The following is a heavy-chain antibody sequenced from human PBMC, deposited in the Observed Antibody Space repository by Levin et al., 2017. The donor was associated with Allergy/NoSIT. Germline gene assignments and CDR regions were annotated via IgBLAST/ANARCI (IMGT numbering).Heavy chain of an antibody. CDR3: ARSFSSTTYSMDV. D-gene: IGHD2-2*01. V-gene: IGHV4-34*01. J-gene: IGHJ6*02. CDR2: INHGGGT. Sequence: ASETLSLTCAVYGGSFSGYYWSWIRQPPGKGLEWIGEINHGGGTNFNPSLKSRVTISVDTSKSQFSLKLSSVTAADTAIYYCARSFSSTTYSMDVWGQGTTVTVSS. CDR1: GGSFSGYY.